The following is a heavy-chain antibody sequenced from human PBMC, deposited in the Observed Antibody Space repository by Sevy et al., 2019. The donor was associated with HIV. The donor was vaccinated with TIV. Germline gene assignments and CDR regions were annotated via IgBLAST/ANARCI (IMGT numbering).Heavy chain of an antibody. J-gene: IGHJ3*02. V-gene: IGHV3-53*01. D-gene: IGHD6-13*01. Sequence: GGSLRLSCVASGFNVSNNYMSWVRQAPGKGLEWVSVIYSGGRKHYADSGKGRFTISRDKSKNTLYLQMNSLGVEDTAVYYCAREEGYGDAFDIWGQGTLVTVSS. CDR1: GFNVSNNY. CDR2: IYSGGRK. CDR3: AREEGYGDAFDI.